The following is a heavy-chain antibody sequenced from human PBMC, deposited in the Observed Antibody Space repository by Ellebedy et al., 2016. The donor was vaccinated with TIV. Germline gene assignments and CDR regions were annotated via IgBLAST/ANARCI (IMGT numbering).Heavy chain of an antibody. V-gene: IGHV1-18*01. Sequence: AASVKVSCKASGYTFTSYGISWVRQPPGQGIEWMGWSSAYNGNTNYAQKLQGRVTMNTDTSPSTAYMELNSLRSEDTAVYYCARDRDSSSWYFGGYYFYGMDVWGQGTTVTVSS. CDR1: GYTFTSYG. J-gene: IGHJ6*02. CDR2: SSAYNGNT. D-gene: IGHD6-13*01. CDR3: ARDRDSSSWYFGGYYFYGMDV.